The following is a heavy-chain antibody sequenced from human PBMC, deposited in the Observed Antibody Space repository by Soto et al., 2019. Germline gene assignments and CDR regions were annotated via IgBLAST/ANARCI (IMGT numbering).Heavy chain of an antibody. V-gene: IGHV4-59*08. CDR2: INYDGYS. D-gene: IGHD3-10*01. J-gene: IGHJ6*02. CDR3: SRHGFGPLNGLVDV. CDR1: GGSITNYY. Sequence: QVQLQESGPGLVKPSETLSLTCTVSGGSITNYYCSWFRQPPGKGLEWIGYINYDGYSAYNLSLKRRGTLSTEATTHNFSLLLVAVTAADTAVYYCSRHGFGPLNGLVDVWGQGTTVIVSS.